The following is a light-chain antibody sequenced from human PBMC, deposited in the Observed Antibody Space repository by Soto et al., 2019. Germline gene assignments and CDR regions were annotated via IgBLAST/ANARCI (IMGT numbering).Light chain of an antibody. CDR3: MQATHRPFT. J-gene: IGKJ3*01. V-gene: IGKV2-30*01. CDR1: QSLVYSDGNTN. CDR2: EVS. Sequence: DVVMTQSPLSLPVTLGQPASISCRSSQSLVYSDGNTNLNWFQQRPGQSPRRLIYEVSNRDSGGQDRFRGSGSDTDFTLTISSVEAEHVVIYYCMQATHRPFTFGAATKVDIK.